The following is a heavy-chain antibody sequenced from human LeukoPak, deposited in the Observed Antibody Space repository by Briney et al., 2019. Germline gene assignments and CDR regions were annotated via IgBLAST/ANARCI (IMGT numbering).Heavy chain of an antibody. J-gene: IGHJ6*03. CDR1: GGSINSHY. CDR2: MDHTGST. V-gene: IGHV4-59*11. D-gene: IGHD3-10*01. CDR3: ARATGFYASGPYCYLDV. Sequence: PSETLSLTCTVSGGSINSHYWTWVRQFPGKGLEWIGYMDHTGSTDYNPSLESRVTISIDSSKTQFSLRLASVTAADTAVYYCARATGFYASGPYCYLDVWGKGTTVTVSS.